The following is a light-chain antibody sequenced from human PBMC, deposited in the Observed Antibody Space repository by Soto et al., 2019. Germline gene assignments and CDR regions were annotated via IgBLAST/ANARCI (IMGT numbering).Light chain of an antibody. V-gene: IGKV3-20*01. J-gene: IGKJ1*01. CDR1: QTVASSY. CDR3: HKYGSSPWK. CDR2: GPP. Sequence: TVLPESKDTLSLTPRQIAKLSLRSRQTVASSYVAGYQQKPGQAPRLLIYGPPSRATGIPDGFSGSGSGTDFTLTIRRLEPEDFAVYYCHKYGSSPWKCGQGNKVDIK.